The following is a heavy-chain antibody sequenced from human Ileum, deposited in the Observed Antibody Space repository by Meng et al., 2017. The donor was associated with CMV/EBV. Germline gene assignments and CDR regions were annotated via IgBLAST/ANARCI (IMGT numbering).Heavy chain of an antibody. CDR1: ADFVSSIPYD. CDR2: TCSTRCN. V-gene: IGHV4-61*01. CDR3: VTLIVGDGGLDS. D-gene: IGHD2-21*01. J-gene: IGHJ4*02. Sequence: VSADFVSSIPYDRSFTRQPPEKILECIAHTCSTRCNTYIPSLKSRVTVSLDSSKNQFSLRLNSVATADSALYYCVTLIVGDGGLDSWGQGTLVTVSS.